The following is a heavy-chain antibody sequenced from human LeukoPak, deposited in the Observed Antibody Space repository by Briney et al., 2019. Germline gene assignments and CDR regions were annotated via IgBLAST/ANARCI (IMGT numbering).Heavy chain of an antibody. J-gene: IGHJ1*01. Sequence: GGSLRLSCAASGFTFRDNWMTWVRQAPGKGLEWVANIKQDGSEKYYVDSVKGRFTVSRDNSKNTVYLQLNSLRGEDTAVYYCGKTIQESSGVGGDWGQGTLVTVSS. CDR1: GFTFRDNW. V-gene: IGHV3-7*03. D-gene: IGHD1-14*01. CDR3: GKTIQESSGVGGD. CDR2: IKQDGSEK.